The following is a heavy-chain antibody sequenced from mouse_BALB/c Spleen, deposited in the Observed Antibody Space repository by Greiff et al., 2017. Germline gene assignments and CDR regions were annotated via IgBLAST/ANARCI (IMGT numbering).Heavy chain of an antibody. CDR2: IYPGSGST. CDR3: ARDYYGG. J-gene: IGHJ3*01. CDR1: GYNFTSYW. D-gene: IGHD1-1*01. Sequence: QVHVKQPGAELVKPGTSVKLSCKASGYNFTSYWINWVKLRPGQGLEWIGDIYPGSGSTNYNEKFKSKATLTVDTSSSTAYMQLSSLASEDSALYYCARDYYGGWGQGTLVTVSA. V-gene: IGHV1-55*01.